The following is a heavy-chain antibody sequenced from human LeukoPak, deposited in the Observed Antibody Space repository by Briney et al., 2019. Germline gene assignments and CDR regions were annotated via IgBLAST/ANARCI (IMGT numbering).Heavy chain of an antibody. CDR2: ISGSGGST. D-gene: IGHD3-22*01. Sequence: GGSLRLSCAASGFTFSSYAMSWVRQAPGKGLEWVSAISGSGGSTYYADSVKGRFTISRDNSKNTLYLQMNSLRAEDTAVYYCAIGAHPDDYDSSGYYSYYYGMYVWGQGTTVTVSS. V-gene: IGHV3-23*01. CDR3: AIGAHPDDYDSSGYYSYYYGMYV. J-gene: IGHJ6*02. CDR1: GFTFSSYA.